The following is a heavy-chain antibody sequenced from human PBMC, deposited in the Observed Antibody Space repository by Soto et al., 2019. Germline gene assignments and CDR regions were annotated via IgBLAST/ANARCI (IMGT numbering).Heavy chain of an antibody. V-gene: IGHV6-1*01. CDR1: GDSVSSNSAA. D-gene: IGHD1-7*01. Sequence: SQTLSLTCVISGDSVSSNSAAWNWIRQSPSRGLEWLGRTYYRSRWYNDYAVSVRSRITVNADTSKNQFSLHLNSVTPEDTAVFYWAGTISLQWYYRDVWDKGTGATAS. CDR2: TYYRSRWYN. J-gene: IGHJ6*03. CDR3: AGTISLQWYYRDV.